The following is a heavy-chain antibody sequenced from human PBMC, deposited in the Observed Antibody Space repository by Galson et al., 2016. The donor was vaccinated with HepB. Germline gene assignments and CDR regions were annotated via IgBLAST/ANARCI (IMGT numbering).Heavy chain of an antibody. Sequence: SLRLSCAASGFIFSSYAMHWVRQAPGKGLEWVAVVSYDGSKKFYADSVRGRFTISRDNSKNTLYLQMNSLRPEDTALYYCARGDGDYDFSGPNYYGMDIWGRGTSVTVSS. CDR1: GFIFSSYA. CDR3: ARGDGDYDFSGPNYYGMDI. V-gene: IGHV3-30*04. CDR2: VSYDGSKK. D-gene: IGHD3-16*01. J-gene: IGHJ6*01.